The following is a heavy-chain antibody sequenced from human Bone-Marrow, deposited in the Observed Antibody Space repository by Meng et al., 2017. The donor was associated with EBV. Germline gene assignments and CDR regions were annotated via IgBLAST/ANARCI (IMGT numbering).Heavy chain of an antibody. J-gene: IGHJ4*02. CDR3: AAGFRELVRSRDY. D-gene: IGHD3-10*01. V-gene: IGHV4-4*02. CDR1: GGSIRSSNW. Sequence: QRQMKGSGPRRVKPSGTLSLTCVVSGGSIRSSNWWSWVRQPPGKGLEWIGEIFYGGSTNYNPSLESRVTISVDKSKNQFSLKLSSVTAADTAVYYCAAGFRELVRSRDYWGQGTLVTVSS. CDR2: IFYGGST.